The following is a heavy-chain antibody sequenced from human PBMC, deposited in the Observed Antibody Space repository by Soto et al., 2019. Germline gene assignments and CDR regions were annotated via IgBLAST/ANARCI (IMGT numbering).Heavy chain of an antibody. D-gene: IGHD1-26*01. Sequence: SETMSLTRTVSGGSISRSTYYWGWIRQPPCKGPEWIGSISYSASPYYNRSLQSRVTISVDTSKNQFPLKLSSVTAADKTVYYCARRACGTQIYYFYHGGQGTLVTVSS. CDR3: ARRACGTQIYYFYH. V-gene: IGHV4-39*01. J-gene: IGHJ4*02. CDR2: ISYSASP. CDR1: GGSISRSTYY.